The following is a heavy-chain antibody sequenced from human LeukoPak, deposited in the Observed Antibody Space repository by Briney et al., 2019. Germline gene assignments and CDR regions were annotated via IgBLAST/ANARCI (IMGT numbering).Heavy chain of an antibody. J-gene: IGHJ5*02. CDR1: GFTVSSNY. Sequence: PGGSLRLSCAASGFTVSSNYMGWVRQAPGKGLEWVSVIYSDTTAYYPDSVKGRFTISRDNSKNTLYLQMNSLSADDTAVYYCAKVEEGWFDPWGQGTLVTVSS. V-gene: IGHV3-66*01. CDR3: AKVEEGWFDP. CDR2: IYSDTTA.